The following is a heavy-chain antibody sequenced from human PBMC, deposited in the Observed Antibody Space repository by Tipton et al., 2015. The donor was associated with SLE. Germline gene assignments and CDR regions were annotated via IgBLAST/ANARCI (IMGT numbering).Heavy chain of an antibody. Sequence: GSLRLSCAASGFTFSDYYMSWIRQAPGKGLEWVSYISSSSSYTNYADSVKGRFTISRDNAKNSLYLQMNSLRAEDTAVYYCARDLGSSGSFDYWGQGTLVTVSS. CDR3: ARDLGSSGSFDY. J-gene: IGHJ4*02. CDR1: GFTFSDYY. CDR2: ISSSSSYT. V-gene: IGHV3-11*06. D-gene: IGHD6-13*01.